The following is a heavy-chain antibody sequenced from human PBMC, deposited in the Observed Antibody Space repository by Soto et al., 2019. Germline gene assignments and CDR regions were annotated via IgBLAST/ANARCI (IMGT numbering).Heavy chain of an antibody. V-gene: IGHV1-3*01. D-gene: IGHD3-3*02. CDR3: GREAFDGMDV. Sequence: QVHLVQSGAEVKKPGASVRISCKASGYTFTDYAIHWVRQAPGPTFEWMRWINAVNYNTQYSERFQGRVTLTRDTSANTAYMEGSSLKSEDTAVYCGGREAFDGMDVWGQGTTVNVSS. J-gene: IGHJ6*02. CDR1: GYTFTDYA. CDR2: INAVNYNT.